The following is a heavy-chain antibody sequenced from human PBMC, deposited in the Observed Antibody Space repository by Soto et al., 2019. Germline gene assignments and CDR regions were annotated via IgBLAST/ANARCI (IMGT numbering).Heavy chain of an antibody. CDR1: GFTFSSYA. CDR2: ISGSGGST. CDR3: AKSLGGAHIVVVTAILYFDY. Sequence: GGSLRLSCAASGFTFSSYAMSWVRQAPGKGPEWVSAISGSGGSTYYADSVKGRFTISRDNSKNTLYLQMNSLRAEDTDVYYCAKSLGGAHIVVVTAILYFDYWGQGTLVTVYS. V-gene: IGHV3-23*01. J-gene: IGHJ4*02. D-gene: IGHD2-21*02.